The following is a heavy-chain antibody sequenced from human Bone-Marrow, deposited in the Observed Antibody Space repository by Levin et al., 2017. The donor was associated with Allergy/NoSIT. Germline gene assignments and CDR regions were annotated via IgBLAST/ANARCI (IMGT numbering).Heavy chain of an antibody. Sequence: ESGPTLVKPTQTLTLTCTFSGFSLRSSPMGVGWVRPPPGKALEWLALIYWDDTERYRPSLQSRLTIAKDTAKNQVVLTMTNMEPGETATYFCAHTRGDGYFTYWGQGILVTVSS. CDR1: GFSLRSSPMG. D-gene: IGHD5-24*01. CDR3: AHTRGDGYFTY. V-gene: IGHV2-5*02. CDR2: IYWDDTE. J-gene: IGHJ4*02.